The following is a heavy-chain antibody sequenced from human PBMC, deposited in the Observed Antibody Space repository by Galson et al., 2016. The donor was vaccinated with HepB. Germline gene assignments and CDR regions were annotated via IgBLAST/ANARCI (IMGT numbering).Heavy chain of an antibody. V-gene: IGHV3-30*14. CDR2: ISNDGSNK. CDR1: GFIFRSYA. Sequence: SLRLSCADSGFIFRSYAMNWVRQAPGKGLEWLAVISNDGSNKYFADSVKGRFTISREDAKNSLFLQMNSLTVGDTAVYYCARDGGYSGYDAYGLDVWGKGTTVTVSS. CDR3: ARDGGYSGYDAYGLDV. D-gene: IGHD5-12*01. J-gene: IGHJ6*04.